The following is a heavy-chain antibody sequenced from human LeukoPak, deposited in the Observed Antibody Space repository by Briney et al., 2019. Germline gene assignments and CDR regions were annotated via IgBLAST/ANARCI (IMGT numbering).Heavy chain of an antibody. Sequence: RGESLKISCKGSGYSFTSYWIGWVRQMPGKGLEWMGIIYPGDSDTRYSPSFQGQVTISAYKSISTAYLQWSSLKASDTAMYYCARVTYYYDSSGYYYLDYWGQGTLVTVSS. D-gene: IGHD3-22*01. J-gene: IGHJ4*02. CDR3: ARVTYYYDSSGYYYLDY. CDR2: IYPGDSDT. V-gene: IGHV5-51*01. CDR1: GYSFTSYW.